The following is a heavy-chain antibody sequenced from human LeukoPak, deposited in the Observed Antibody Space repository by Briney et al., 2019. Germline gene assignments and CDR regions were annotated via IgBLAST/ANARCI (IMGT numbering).Heavy chain of an antibody. J-gene: IGHJ3*02. D-gene: IGHD1-26*01. V-gene: IGHV1-24*01. CDR3: ATDLTVVGATTVSAFDI. Sequence: ASVKVSCKVSGYTLTELSMHWVRQAPGKGLVWMGGFDPEDGETFYAQKFQGRVTMTEDTSTDTAYMDLSSLRSEDTAVYYCATDLTVVGATTVSAFDIWGQGTMVTVSS. CDR2: FDPEDGET. CDR1: GYTLTELS.